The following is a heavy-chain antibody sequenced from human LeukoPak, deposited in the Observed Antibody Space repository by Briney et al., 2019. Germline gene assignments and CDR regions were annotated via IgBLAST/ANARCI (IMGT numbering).Heavy chain of an antibody. CDR2: ISSSSSYI. CDR3: ARATYCSSTSCYKGNAFDI. J-gene: IGHJ3*02. CDR1: GFTFSGYS. D-gene: IGHD2-2*02. V-gene: IGHV3-21*01. Sequence: PGGSLRLSCAASGFTFSGYSMNWVRQAPGKGLEWVSSISSSSSYIYYADSVKGRFTISRDNAKNSLYLQMNSLRAEDTAVYYCARATYCSSTSCYKGNAFDIWGQGTMVTVSS.